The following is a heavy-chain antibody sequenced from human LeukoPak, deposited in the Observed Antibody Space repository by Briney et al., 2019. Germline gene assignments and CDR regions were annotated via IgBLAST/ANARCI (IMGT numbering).Heavy chain of an antibody. CDR3: ARDRGGRLNYYEMDV. Sequence: ASVKVSCKASGYTFIDYYIHWVRQAPGQGLEWMGWINPNSGATNSAQKFQGRVTHTRDTSITTASMELTNLRSDDTAMYYCARDRGGRLNYYEMDVWGKGTTVTVSS. D-gene: IGHD1-26*01. CDR1: GYTFIDYY. CDR2: INPNSGAT. V-gene: IGHV1-2*02. J-gene: IGHJ6*04.